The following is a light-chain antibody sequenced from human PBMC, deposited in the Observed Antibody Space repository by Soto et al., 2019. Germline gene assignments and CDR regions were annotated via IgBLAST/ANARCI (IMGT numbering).Light chain of an antibody. Sequence: DIQMTQSPSSLSASVGDRVTITCRASQSIMNYVDWYLQKPGEAPKLLIYGASSLQSGVPSRFSGSGSGTDFTLTISSLQPEDFATFFCQQSYSAPWTFGLGTKVDIK. CDR2: GAS. CDR3: QQSYSAPWT. CDR1: QSIMNY. V-gene: IGKV1-39*01. J-gene: IGKJ1*01.